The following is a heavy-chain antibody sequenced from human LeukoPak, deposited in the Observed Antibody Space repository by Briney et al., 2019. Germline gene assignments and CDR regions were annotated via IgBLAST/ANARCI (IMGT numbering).Heavy chain of an antibody. CDR2: TYYRSKWYN. CDR3: ARGGYSGYGFGY. D-gene: IGHD5-12*01. J-gene: IGHJ4*02. CDR1: GESVSSNSAA. Sequence: SQTLSLTCAISGESVSSNSAAWNWIRQSPSRGLEWLGRTYYRSKWYNDYAESVKSRITINPDTSKNQFSLQLNSVTPEDTAVYYCARGGYSGYGFGYWGQGTLVPSPQ. V-gene: IGHV6-1*01.